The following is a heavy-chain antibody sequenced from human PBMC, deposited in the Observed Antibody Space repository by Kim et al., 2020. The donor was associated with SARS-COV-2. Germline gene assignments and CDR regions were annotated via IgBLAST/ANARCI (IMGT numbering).Heavy chain of an antibody. CDR1: GFTFDDYT. CDR2: VSWDGSIA. Sequence: GGSLRLSCAASGFTFDDYTMHWVRQTPGKGLEWVSLVSWDGSIAFYADFVKGRSTISRDNSNNSLFLQMNSLTPEDSALYFYAKDFSAGVLTGSFDFWGQGTLVTVSS. J-gene: IGHJ4*02. D-gene: IGHD3-9*01. CDR3: AKDFSAGVLTGSFDF. V-gene: IGHV3-43*01.